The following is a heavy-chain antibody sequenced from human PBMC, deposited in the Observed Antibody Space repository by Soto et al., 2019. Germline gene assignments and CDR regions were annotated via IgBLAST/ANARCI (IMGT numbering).Heavy chain of an antibody. CDR1: GGSVSSGGCY. Sequence: FETQPLPCTVSGGSVSSGGCYWSWIRQPPGKGLEWIGYIYYSGSTNYNPSLKSRVTISVDTSKNQFSLKLSSVTAADTAVYYCARGIEGWYQGRYYYGMDVWGQGTTVTVSS. V-gene: IGHV4-61*08. D-gene: IGHD6-19*01. CDR3: ARGIEGWYQGRYYYGMDV. J-gene: IGHJ6*02. CDR2: IYYSGST.